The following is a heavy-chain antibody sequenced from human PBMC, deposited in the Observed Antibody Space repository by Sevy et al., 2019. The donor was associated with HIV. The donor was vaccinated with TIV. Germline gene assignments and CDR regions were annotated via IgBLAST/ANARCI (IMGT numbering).Heavy chain of an antibody. CDR1: GFTFSSYG. CDR2: IRYDGSNK. CDR3: AKEDITIFGVVKSAFDI. Sequence: GGSLRLSCAASGFTFSSYGMHWVRQAPGKWLEWVAFIRYDGSNKYYADSVKGRFTISRDNSKNTLYLQMNSLRAEDTAVYYCAKEDITIFGVVKSAFDIWGQGTMVTVSS. D-gene: IGHD3-3*01. J-gene: IGHJ3*02. V-gene: IGHV3-30*02.